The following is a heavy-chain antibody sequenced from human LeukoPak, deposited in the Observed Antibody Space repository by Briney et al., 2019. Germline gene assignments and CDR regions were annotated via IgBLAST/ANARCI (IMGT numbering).Heavy chain of an antibody. CDR2: IYHSGST. Sequence: PSETLSLTCAVSGYSISSGYYWGWIRQPPGKGLEWIGSIYHSGSTYYNPSLKSRVTISVDTSKNQFSLKLSSVTAADTAVYYCVRENVVRFLEWFQGGQGTLVTVSS. J-gene: IGHJ4*02. CDR3: VRENVVRFLEWFQ. CDR1: GYSISSGYY. D-gene: IGHD3-3*01. V-gene: IGHV4-38-2*02.